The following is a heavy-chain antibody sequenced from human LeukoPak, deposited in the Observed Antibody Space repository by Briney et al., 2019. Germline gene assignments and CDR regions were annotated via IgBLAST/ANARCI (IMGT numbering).Heavy chain of an antibody. CDR2: ISYTGGTT. D-gene: IGHD2-15*01. Sequence: GGSLRLSYAASGFTFSSYAMNWVRQAPEKGLEWVSAISYTGGTTYYADSVKGRFTISRDDSKNTLYLQMNSLRDEDTAIYYCARDLLHGYFDYRGQGTLVTVSS. V-gene: IGHV3-23*01. CDR3: ARDLLHGYFDY. CDR1: GFTFSSYA. J-gene: IGHJ4*02.